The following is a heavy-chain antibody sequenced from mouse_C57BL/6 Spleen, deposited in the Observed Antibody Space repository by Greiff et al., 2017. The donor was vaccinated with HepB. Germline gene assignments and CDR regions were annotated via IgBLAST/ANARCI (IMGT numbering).Heavy chain of an antibody. J-gene: IGHJ4*01. D-gene: IGHD3-2*02. V-gene: IGHV5-17*01. Sequence: EVKVVESGGGLVKPGGSLKLSCAASGFTFSDYGMHWVRQAPEKGLEWVAYISSGSSTIYYADTVKGRFTISRDNAKNTLFLQMTSLRSEDTAMYYCARDSSGYIYAMDYWGQGTSVTVSS. CDR3: ARDSSGYIYAMDY. CDR2: ISSGSSTI. CDR1: GFTFSDYG.